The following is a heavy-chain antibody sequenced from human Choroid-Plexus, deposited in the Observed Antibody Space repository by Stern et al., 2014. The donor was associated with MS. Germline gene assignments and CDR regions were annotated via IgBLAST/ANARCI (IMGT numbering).Heavy chain of an antibody. CDR3: AKEDY. Sequence: EVQLVESGGGLVRPGGSLTLSCTGSGFTFENYALPWVRQAPGKGLEWVSGISWNSGVIDYADSVKGRFTISRDNAKSSLYLQMNSLRAEDTALYYCAKEDYWGQGILVTVSS. V-gene: IGHV3-9*01. CDR1: GFTFENYA. J-gene: IGHJ4*02. CDR2: ISWNSGVI.